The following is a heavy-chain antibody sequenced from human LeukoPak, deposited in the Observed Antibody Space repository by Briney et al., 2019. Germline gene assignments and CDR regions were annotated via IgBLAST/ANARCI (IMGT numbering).Heavy chain of an antibody. D-gene: IGHD5-12*01. V-gene: IGHV3-23*01. CDR1: GFSLTNSA. CDR2: IIGSSGDT. Sequence: GGSLRLSCAASGFSLTNSAMSRVRQAPGKGLEWVSLIIGSSGDTFYADSVKGRFTISRDNSKNRLYLQMNSLRAEDTALYYCAKGAYDYIEMGYFDYWGQGTLVTVSS. CDR3: AKGAYDYIEMGYFDY. J-gene: IGHJ4*02.